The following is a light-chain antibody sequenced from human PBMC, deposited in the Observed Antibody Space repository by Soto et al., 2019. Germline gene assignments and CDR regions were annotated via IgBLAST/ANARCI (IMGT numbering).Light chain of an antibody. V-gene: IGKV1-39*01. CDR1: QSISSY. Sequence: DIQMTQSPSSLSASVGDRVTITCRASQSISSYLNWYQQKPGKAPKLLIHAASSLESGVPSRFSGSGSGTDFTLTISSLQPEDSATYYRQQSYSIPVTLGQGTKVDIK. J-gene: IGKJ2*01. CDR3: QQSYSIPVT. CDR2: AAS.